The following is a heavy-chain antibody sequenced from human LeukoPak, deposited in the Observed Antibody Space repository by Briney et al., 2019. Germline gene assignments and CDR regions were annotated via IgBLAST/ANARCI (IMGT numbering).Heavy chain of an antibody. V-gene: IGHV1-2*02. CDR1: GYTFTAYY. CDR2: INPTSGDT. J-gene: IGHJ4*02. D-gene: IGHD5-24*01. CDR3: ARDRGSGYIILDF. Sequence: GASVRVSCKASGYTFTAYYMRWVRQAPGQGLEWMGWINPTSGDTKYAQKFQDRVTMTRDTSISTAYMELSRLTSDDPAVYYCARDRGSGYIILDFWGPGTLVTVSS.